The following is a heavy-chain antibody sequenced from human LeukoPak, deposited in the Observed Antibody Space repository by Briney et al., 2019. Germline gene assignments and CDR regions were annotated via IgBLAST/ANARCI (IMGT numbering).Heavy chain of an antibody. D-gene: IGHD5-12*01. Sequence: TGGSLRLSCAASGFTFSSYAMSWVRQAPGKGLEWVSAISGSGGSTYYADSVKGRFTISRDNSKNTLYLQMNSLRAEDTAVYYCAKADGYNFGAFDYWGQGTLVTVSS. CDR3: AKADGYNFGAFDY. J-gene: IGHJ4*02. CDR1: GFTFSSYA. V-gene: IGHV3-23*01. CDR2: ISGSGGST.